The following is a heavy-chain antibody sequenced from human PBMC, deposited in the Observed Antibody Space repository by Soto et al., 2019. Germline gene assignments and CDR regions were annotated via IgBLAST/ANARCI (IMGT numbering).Heavy chain of an antibody. Sequence: ASVKVSCKASGYTFTGYYMHWVRQAPGQGLEWMGWINPNSGGTNYAQKFQGRVTMTRDTSISTAYMELSRLRSDGTAVYYCARSYSSGWSYDYWGQGTLVTVSS. V-gene: IGHV1-2*02. CDR3: ARSYSSGWSYDY. J-gene: IGHJ4*02. D-gene: IGHD6-19*01. CDR2: INPNSGGT. CDR1: GYTFTGYY.